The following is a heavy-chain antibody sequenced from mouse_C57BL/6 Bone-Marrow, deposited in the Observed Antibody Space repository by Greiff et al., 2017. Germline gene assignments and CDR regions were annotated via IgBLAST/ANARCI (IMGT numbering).Heavy chain of an antibody. Sequence: QVQLKQAGPELVKPGASVKLSCKASGYTFTSYDINWVKQRPGQGLERIGWIYPRDGSTKYNEKFKGQATLTVDTSSSTAYMELHSRTSEDAAVYFCTRGGCFYYDYDGYYAMDYWGQGTSVTVAS. J-gene: IGHJ4*01. V-gene: IGHV1-85*01. CDR2: IYPRDGST. CDR3: TRGGCFYYDYDGYYAMDY. D-gene: IGHD2-4*01. CDR1: GYTFTSYD.